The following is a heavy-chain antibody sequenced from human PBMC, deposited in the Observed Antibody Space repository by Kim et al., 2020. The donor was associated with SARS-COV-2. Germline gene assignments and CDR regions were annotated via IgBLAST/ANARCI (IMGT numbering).Heavy chain of an antibody. CDR2: INHSGST. CDR1: GGSFSGYY. D-gene: IGHD2-21*02. V-gene: IGHV4-34*01. Sequence: SETLSLTCAVYGGSFSGYYWSWIRQPPGKGLEWIGEINHSGSTNYNPSLKSRVTISVDTSKNQFSLKLSSVTAADTAVYYCARGEWGIVVVTAIPVYFDYWGQGTLVTVSS. J-gene: IGHJ4*02. CDR3: ARGEWGIVVVTAIPVYFDY.